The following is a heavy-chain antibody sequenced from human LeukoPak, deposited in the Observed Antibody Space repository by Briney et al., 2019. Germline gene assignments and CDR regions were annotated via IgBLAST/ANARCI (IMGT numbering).Heavy chain of an antibody. Sequence: PSETLSLTCTVSGGSISSYYWSWIRQPAGKGLEWIGRIYTSGSITYNPSLKNRVTLSVDTSRNQLSLQLSSVTTADTAVYYCVRGPYGASISKWFDPWGQGTLVIVSS. CDR1: GGSISSYY. D-gene: IGHD4/OR15-4a*01. CDR2: IYTSGSI. J-gene: IGHJ5*02. V-gene: IGHV4-4*07. CDR3: VRGPYGASISKWFDP.